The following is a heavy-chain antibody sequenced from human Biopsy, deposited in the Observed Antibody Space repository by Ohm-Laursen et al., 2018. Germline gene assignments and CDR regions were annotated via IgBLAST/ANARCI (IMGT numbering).Heavy chain of an antibody. CDR2: VYHSGTT. J-gene: IGHJ4*02. CDR1: GGSIKSYY. D-gene: IGHD5-24*01. CDR3: ARHDGNGPFALDS. Sequence: SETLSLTCTVSGGSIKSYYWNWIRQPPGKGLEWIGSVYHSGTTYYSPSLKSRVTISVDTSKNQLSLKVTSVTAADTAAYYCARHDGNGPFALDSWGQGTLVTVSS. V-gene: IGHV4-59*08.